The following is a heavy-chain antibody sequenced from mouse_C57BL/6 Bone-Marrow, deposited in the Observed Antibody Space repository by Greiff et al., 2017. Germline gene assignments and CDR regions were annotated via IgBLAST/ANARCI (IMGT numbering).Heavy chain of an antibody. CDR2: FRLKSDNYAT. V-gene: IGHV6-3*01. J-gene: IGHJ3*01. CDR1: GFTFSNYW. CDR3: TGDGSSLFAY. D-gene: IGHD1-1*01. Sequence: EVKVEESGGGLVQPGGSMKLSCVASGFTFSNYWMNWFRQSPEKGLEWVAQFRLKSDNYATHSAESVKGRFTISRDDSKSSVYLQMNNLRAKDTGIYYCTGDGSSLFAYWGQGTLVTVSA.